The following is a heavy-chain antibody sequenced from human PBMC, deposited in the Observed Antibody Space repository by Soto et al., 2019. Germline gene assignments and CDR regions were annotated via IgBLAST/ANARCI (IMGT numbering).Heavy chain of an antibody. D-gene: IGHD3-10*01. CDR2: ISYDGSNK. Sequence: QVQLVESGGGVVQPGRSLRLSCAASGFTFSSYGMHWVRQAPGKGLEWVAVISYDGSNKYYADSVKGRFTISRENSKNTLYLQLNSLRAEDTAVYYCAKINMVRGGFDYWGQGTLVTVSS. CDR3: AKINMVRGGFDY. J-gene: IGHJ4*02. CDR1: GFTFSSYG. V-gene: IGHV3-30*18.